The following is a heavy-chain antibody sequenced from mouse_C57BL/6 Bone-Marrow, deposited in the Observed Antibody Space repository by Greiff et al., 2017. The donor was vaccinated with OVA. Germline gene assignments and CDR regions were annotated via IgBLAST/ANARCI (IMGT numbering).Heavy chain of an antibody. V-gene: IGHV2-4*01. D-gene: IGHD2-3*01. CDR3: AKSLDGYYWYFDV. J-gene: IGHJ1*03. CDR2: IWSGGST. CDR1: GFSLTSYG. Sequence: VQLQQSGPGLVQPSQSLSITCTVSGFSLTSYGVHWVRQPPGKGLEWLGVIWSGGSTDYNAAFISRLSISKDNSKSPVFFKMNSLQADDTAIYYCAKSLDGYYWYFDVWGTGTTVTVSS.